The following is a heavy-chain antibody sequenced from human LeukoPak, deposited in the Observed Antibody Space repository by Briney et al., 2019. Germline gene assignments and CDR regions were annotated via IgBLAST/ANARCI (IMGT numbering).Heavy chain of an antibody. Sequence: ASVKVSCKASGGTFSSYAISWVPQAPGQGLEWMGGIIPIFGTANYAQKFQGRVTITTDESTSTAYMELSSLRSEDTAVYYCARESCSSTSCYTDWFDPWGQGTLVTVSS. CDR1: GGTFSSYA. CDR3: ARESCSSTSCYTDWFDP. V-gene: IGHV1-69*05. D-gene: IGHD2-2*02. J-gene: IGHJ5*02. CDR2: IIPIFGTA.